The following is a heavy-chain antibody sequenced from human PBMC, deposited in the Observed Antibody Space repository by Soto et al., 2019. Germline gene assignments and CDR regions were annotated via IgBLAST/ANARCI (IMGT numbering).Heavy chain of an antibody. CDR1: GGSFSGYY. CDR3: TRGLRVSGIYPKATYY. V-gene: IGHV4-34*01. Sequence: QVQLQQWGAGLLKPSETLSLTCAVYGGSFSGYYWSWIRQPPGKGLEWIGEINHSGSTNYNPSLKRRVTISVDTTNNQSPLKMCSAAAADTAEYYWTRGLRVSGIYPKATYYWGQGTLVTVSS. D-gene: IGHD3-10*01. J-gene: IGHJ4*02. CDR2: INHSGST.